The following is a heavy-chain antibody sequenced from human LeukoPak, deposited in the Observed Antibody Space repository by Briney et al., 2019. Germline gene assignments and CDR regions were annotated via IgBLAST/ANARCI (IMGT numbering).Heavy chain of an antibody. J-gene: IGHJ6*02. CDR1: GFTFSSYA. D-gene: IGHD3-22*01. V-gene: IGHV3-30-3*01. CDR2: ISYDGSNK. Sequence: GGSLRLSCAASGFTFSSYAMHWVRQAPGKGLEWVAVISYDGSNKYYADSVKGRFTISRDNSKNTLYLQMNSLRAEDTAVYYCAKDLYYYDSSGYAPVGYGMDVWGQGTTVTVSS. CDR3: AKDLYYYDSSGYAPVGYGMDV.